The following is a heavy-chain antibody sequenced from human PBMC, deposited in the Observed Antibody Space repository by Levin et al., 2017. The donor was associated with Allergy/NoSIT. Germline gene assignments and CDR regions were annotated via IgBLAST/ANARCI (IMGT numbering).Heavy chain of an antibody. D-gene: IGHD4-11*01. J-gene: IGHJ2*01. CDR3: ARLGYSIPSWYFDL. CDR1: GGSISSSSYY. V-gene: IGHV4-39*01. CDR2: IYYSGIT. Sequence: PSETLSLTCTVSGGSISSSSYYWGWIRQPPGKGLEWIGSIYYSGITYYNPSLKSRVTISVDTSKNQFSLKLSSVTAADTAVYYCARLGYSIPSWYFDLWGRGTLVTVSS.